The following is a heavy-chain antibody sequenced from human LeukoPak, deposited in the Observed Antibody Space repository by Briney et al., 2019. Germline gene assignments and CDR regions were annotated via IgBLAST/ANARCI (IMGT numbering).Heavy chain of an antibody. J-gene: IGHJ4*02. CDR1: GFTFSSYA. V-gene: IGHV3-23*01. CDR2: ISGSGGST. D-gene: IGHD2-15*01. CDR3: AKDASSRGSGGNPYDY. Sequence: GSLRLSCAASGFTFSSYAMSWVRQAPGKGLEWVSAISGSGGSTYYADSVKGRFTISRDNSKNTLYLQMNSLRAEDTAVYYCAKDASSRGSGGNPYDYWGQGTLVTVSS.